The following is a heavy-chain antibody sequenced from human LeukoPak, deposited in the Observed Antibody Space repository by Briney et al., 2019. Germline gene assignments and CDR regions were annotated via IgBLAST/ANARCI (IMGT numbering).Heavy chain of an antibody. CDR3: AGLEGMAEDSSGYHRGLDY. CDR2: IYTSGST. J-gene: IGHJ4*02. V-gene: IGHV4-61*02. CDR1: GGSISSGSYY. D-gene: IGHD3-22*01. Sequence: KASETLSLTCTVSGGSISSGSYYWSWIRQPAGKGLEWIGRIYTSGSTNYNPSLKSRVTISVDTSKNQFSLKLSSVTAADTAVYYCAGLEGMAEDSSGYHRGLDYWGQGTLVTVSS.